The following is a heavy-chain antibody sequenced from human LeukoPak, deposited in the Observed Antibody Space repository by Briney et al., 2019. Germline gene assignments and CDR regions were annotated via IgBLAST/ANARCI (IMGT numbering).Heavy chain of an antibody. J-gene: IGHJ3*02. CDR3: ARLRNYYGSGSYYNVDAFDI. Sequence: SVNVSCKGSGGTFSSYAISWVRQPPGQGLEWMGGIIPIFGTANYAQKFQGRVTITADESTSTAYMELSSLRSEDTAVYDCARLRNYYGSGSYYNVDAFDIWGQGTMVTVSS. V-gene: IGHV1-69*13. CDR2: IIPIFGTA. D-gene: IGHD3-10*01. CDR1: GGTFSSYA.